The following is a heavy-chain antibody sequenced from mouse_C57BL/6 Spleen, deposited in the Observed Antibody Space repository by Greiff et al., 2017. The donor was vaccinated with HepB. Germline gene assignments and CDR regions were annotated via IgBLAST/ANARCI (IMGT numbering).Heavy chain of an antibody. J-gene: IGHJ4*01. D-gene: IGHD1-1*01. Sequence: DVKLQESGPGLVKPSQSLSLTCSVTGYSITSGYYWNWIRQFPGNKLEWMGYISYDGSNNYNPSLKNRISITRDTSKNQFFLKLNSVTTEDTATYNCAREKETTVMDYWGQGTSVTVSS. CDR2: ISYDGSN. CDR3: AREKETTVMDY. CDR1: GYSITSGYY. V-gene: IGHV3-6*01.